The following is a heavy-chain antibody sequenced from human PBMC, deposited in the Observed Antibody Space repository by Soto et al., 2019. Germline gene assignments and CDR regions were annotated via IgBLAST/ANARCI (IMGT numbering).Heavy chain of an antibody. Sequence: QVHLVESGGGVVQPGRSLRLSCAASGFTFSTTGMHWVRQAPGKGLEWVAMISHEGGDKHYTDSVKGRFTNSRDTSKNTLYLQMNSLRPEDTAMYHCAKDLYGAGWYNYFDPWGQGTLVTVSS. CDR3: AKDLYGAGWYNYFDP. J-gene: IGHJ5*02. V-gene: IGHV3-30*18. CDR2: ISHEGGDK. D-gene: IGHD6-19*01. CDR1: GFTFSTTG.